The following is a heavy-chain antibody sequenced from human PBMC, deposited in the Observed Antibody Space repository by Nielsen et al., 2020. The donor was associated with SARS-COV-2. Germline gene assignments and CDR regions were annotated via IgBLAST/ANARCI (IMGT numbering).Heavy chain of an antibody. J-gene: IGHJ6*02. CDR2: IIPIFGTA. V-gene: IGHV1-69*13. Sequence: SVKVSCKASGGTFSSYAISWVRQAPGQGLEWMGGIIPIFGTANYAQKFQGRVTITADESTSTAYMELSSLRSEDTAVYYCARLGPAAMPYYYYGMDVWGQGTTVTVSS. CDR1: GGTFSSYA. D-gene: IGHD2-2*01. CDR3: ARLGPAAMPYYYYGMDV.